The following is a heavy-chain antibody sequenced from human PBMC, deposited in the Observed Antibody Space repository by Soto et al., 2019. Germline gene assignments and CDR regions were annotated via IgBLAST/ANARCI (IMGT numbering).Heavy chain of an antibody. J-gene: IGHJ5*02. V-gene: IGHV4-59*08. CDR1: GGSISSYY. Sequence: SSETLSLTCTVSGGSISSYYWSWIRQPPGKGLEWIGYIYYSGSTNYNPSLKSRVTISVDTSKNQFSLKLSSVTAADTAVYYCARHEVRFDPWGQGTLVTVSS. CDR3: ARHEVRFDP. CDR2: IYYSGST.